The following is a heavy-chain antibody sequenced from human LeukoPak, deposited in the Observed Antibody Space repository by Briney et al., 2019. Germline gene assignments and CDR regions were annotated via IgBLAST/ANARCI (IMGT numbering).Heavy chain of an antibody. CDR2: IHYSGST. V-gene: IGHV4-30-4*01. Sequence: PSETLSLTCTVSPGSINTGNYYWSWIRQPPGKGLEWLGFIHYSGSTDYNPSLKSRVSISIDTSKNQFSLQLSSVTAADTAVYYCARGVWLLSWGQGTLVTVSS. CDR3: ARGVWLLS. J-gene: IGHJ4*02. CDR1: PGSINTGNYY. D-gene: IGHD3-9*01.